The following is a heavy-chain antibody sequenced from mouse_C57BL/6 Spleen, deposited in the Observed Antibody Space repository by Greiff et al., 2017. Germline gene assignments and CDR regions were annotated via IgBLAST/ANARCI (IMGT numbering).Heavy chain of an antibody. D-gene: IGHD2-4*01. CDR1: GYTFTDYY. Sequence: EVQLQQSGPELVKPGASVKISCKASGYTFTDYYMNWVKQSHGKSLEWIGDINPNNGGTSYNQKFKGKATLTVDKSSSTAYMELSSLTSEDSAVYYCARQGVIYYDYYVSFAYWGQGTLVTVSA. J-gene: IGHJ3*01. CDR2: INPNNGGT. V-gene: IGHV1-26*01. CDR3: ARQGVIYYDYYVSFAY.